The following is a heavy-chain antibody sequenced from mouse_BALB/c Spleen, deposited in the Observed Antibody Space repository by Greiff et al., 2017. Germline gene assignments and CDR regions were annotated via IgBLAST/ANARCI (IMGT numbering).Heavy chain of an antibody. J-gene: IGHJ2*01. CDR1: GFNIKDTY. D-gene: IGHD1-1*02. Sequence: EVQLHQSGAELVKPGASVKLSCTASGFNIKDTYMHWVKQRPEQGLEWIGRIDPANGNTKYDPKFQGKATITADTSSNTAYLQLSSLTSEDTAVYYCARVGSASYFDYWGQGTTLTVSS. CDR2: IDPANGNT. V-gene: IGHV14-3*02. CDR3: ARVGSASYFDY.